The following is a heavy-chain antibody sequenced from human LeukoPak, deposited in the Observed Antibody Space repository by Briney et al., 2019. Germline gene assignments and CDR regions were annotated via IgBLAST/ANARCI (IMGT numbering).Heavy chain of an antibody. V-gene: IGHV4-59*08. CDR1: GGSTSSDY. D-gene: IGHD3-16*01. J-gene: IGHJ2*01. Sequence: SETLSLTCTVSGGSTSSDYWSWIRQSPGKGLEWVGYVYNSGDTGKNPSLRSRVTILLDTSRNQCSLKLTSVSAADTAVYYCARLKLGAYFDLWAVAPWSLSPQ. CDR2: VYNSGDT. CDR3: ARLKLGAYFDL.